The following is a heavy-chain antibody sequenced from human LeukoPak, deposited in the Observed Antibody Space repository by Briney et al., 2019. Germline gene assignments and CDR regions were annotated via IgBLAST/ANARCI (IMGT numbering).Heavy chain of an antibody. D-gene: IGHD2-2*01. CDR1: GFTFSSYE. CDR3: AKDRGGDIVVVPAAPGAFDI. Sequence: GGSLRLSCAASGFTFSSYEMNWVRQAPGKGLEWVSYISSSGSTIYYADSVKGRFTISRDNAKNSLYLQMNSLRAEDTAVYYCAKDRGGDIVVVPAAPGAFDIWGQGTMVTVSS. V-gene: IGHV3-48*03. CDR2: ISSSGSTI. J-gene: IGHJ3*02.